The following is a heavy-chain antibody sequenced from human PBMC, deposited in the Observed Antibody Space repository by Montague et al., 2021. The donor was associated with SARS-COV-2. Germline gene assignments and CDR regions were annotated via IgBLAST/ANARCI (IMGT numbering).Heavy chain of an antibody. V-gene: IGHV4-61*08. CDR3: ARVSLAAAATRSDY. CDR2: IYYGGST. J-gene: IGHJ4*02. D-gene: IGHD6-13*01. Sequence: SETLSLTCTVSGGSVSSGGYYWSWIRQPPGKGLEWIGYIYYGGSTNYNPSLKSRVTISLDTSKNQSSLKLTSVTAADTAVYYCARVSLAAAATRSDYWGQGTLVTVSS. CDR1: GGSVSSGGYY.